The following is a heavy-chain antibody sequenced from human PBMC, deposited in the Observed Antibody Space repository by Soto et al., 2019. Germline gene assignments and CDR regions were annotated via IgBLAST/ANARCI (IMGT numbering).Heavy chain of an antibody. CDR1: GFTVSSNY. V-gene: IGHV3-53*01. CDR3: ARDRGIAVDGTGALDY. Sequence: PGGSLRLSCAASGFTVSSNYMSWGRQAPGKGLEWGSVIYSGGSTYYADSVKRRFTISRDNSKNTLYLQMNSLRAEDTAAYYCARDRGIAVDGTGALDYWGQGTLVTVSS. J-gene: IGHJ4*02. D-gene: IGHD6-19*01. CDR2: IYSGGST.